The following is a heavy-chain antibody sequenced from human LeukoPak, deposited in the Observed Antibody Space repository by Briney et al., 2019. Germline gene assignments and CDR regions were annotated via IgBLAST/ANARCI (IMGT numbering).Heavy chain of an antibody. D-gene: IGHD6-19*01. CDR2: ISYDGSNK. V-gene: IGHV3-30*18. J-gene: IGHJ4*02. Sequence: PGRSLRLSCAASGFTFSSYGMHWVRQAPGKGLEWVAVISYDGSNKYYADSVKGRFTISRDNSKNTRYLQMNSLRAEDTAVYYCAKVASDSSGWYHFDYWGQGALVTVSS. CDR3: AKVASDSSGWYHFDY. CDR1: GFTFSSYG.